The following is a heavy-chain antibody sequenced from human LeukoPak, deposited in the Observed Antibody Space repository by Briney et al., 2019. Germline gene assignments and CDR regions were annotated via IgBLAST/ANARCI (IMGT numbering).Heavy chain of an antibody. CDR1: GFTLSQYG. J-gene: IGHJ2*01. Sequence: GESLRLSCEASGFTLSQYGLHWVRQAPGKGLEWVAFIPSEGSGRFHAASVKDWFSISKDDSKHTLYLQMNSLRAEDTALYYCVKSGNTSGSHWYFDLWGRGTLVTVSS. CDR3: VKSGNTSGSHWYFDL. V-gene: IGHV3-30*02. D-gene: IGHD3-10*01. CDR2: IPSEGSGR.